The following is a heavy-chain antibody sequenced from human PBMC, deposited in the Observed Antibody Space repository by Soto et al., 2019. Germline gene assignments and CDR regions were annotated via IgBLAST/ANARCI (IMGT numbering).Heavy chain of an antibody. CDR3: ATWLYDSSGYYAYFQQ. D-gene: IGHD3-22*01. CDR1: GFTFSSYA. V-gene: IGHV3-23*01. J-gene: IGHJ1*01. CDR2: ISGSGGST. Sequence: GGSLRLSCAASGFTFSSYAMSWVRQAPGKGLEWVSAISGSGGSTYYADSVKGRFTISRDNSKNTLYLQMNSLRAEDTAVYYCATWLYDSSGYYAYFQQWGQGTLVTVSS.